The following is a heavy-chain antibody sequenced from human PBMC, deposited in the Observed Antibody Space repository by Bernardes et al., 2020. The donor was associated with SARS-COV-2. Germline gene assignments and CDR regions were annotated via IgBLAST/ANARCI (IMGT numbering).Heavy chain of an antibody. J-gene: IGHJ4*02. CDR2: INHSGST. CDR3: ARPEEGFFDY. Sequence: SEPLSLTCAVYGGSFSGYFWSWIRQRPGKGLEWIGEINHSGSTNYNPSLKSRVTISVDTSKNQFSLKLSSVTAADTAVYYCARPEEGFFDYWGQGTLVTVSS. V-gene: IGHV4-34*01. CDR1: GGSFSGYF.